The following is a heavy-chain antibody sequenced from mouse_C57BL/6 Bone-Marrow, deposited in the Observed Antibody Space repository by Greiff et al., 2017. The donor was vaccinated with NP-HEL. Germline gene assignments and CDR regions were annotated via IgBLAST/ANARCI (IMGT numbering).Heavy chain of an antibody. J-gene: IGHJ3*01. D-gene: IGHD1-1*01. CDR2: ISSGGDYI. Sequence: EVMLVESGEGLVKPGGSLKLSCAASGFTFSSYAMSWVRQTPEKRLEWVAYISSGGDYIYYADTVKGRFTISRDNARNTLYLQMSSLKSEDTAMYYCTRGGYYYGSSTFAYWGQGTLVTVSA. CDR1: GFTFSSYA. V-gene: IGHV5-9-1*02. CDR3: TRGGYYYGSSTFAY.